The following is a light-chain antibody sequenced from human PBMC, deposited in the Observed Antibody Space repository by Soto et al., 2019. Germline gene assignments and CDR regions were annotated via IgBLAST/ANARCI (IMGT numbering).Light chain of an antibody. CDR2: AAS. Sequence: EIVMTQSPATLSVSPGERATLSCRASQSVGGNLAWYQQKPGQPPRLLIYAASSRPTGIPARFSGSGSGTEFTLPIISLQSEDFAVYYCQQYNNWPPWTFGQGTKVEIK. CDR3: QQYNNWPPWT. J-gene: IGKJ1*01. V-gene: IGKV3-15*01. CDR1: QSVGGN.